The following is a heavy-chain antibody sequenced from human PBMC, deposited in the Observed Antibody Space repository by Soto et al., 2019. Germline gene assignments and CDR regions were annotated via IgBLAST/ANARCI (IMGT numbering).Heavy chain of an antibody. J-gene: IGHJ4*02. CDR2: ITGSGGLS. Sequence: EVQLLESGGGLVQPGGSLRLSCEASGFAFSDYSITWVRQATGKGLEYVSGITGSGGLSFYADSVRGRFTVSRDNSKNTVYLQMNSLRLEDTAVYYCAKWSGFGDLWGQGTLVTVSS. CDR3: AKWSGFGDL. V-gene: IGHV3-23*01. D-gene: IGHD3-10*01. CDR1: GFAFSDYS.